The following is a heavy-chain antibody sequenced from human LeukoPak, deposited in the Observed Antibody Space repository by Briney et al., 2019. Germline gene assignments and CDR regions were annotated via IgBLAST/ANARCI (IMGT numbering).Heavy chain of an antibody. CDR1: GGTFSSYA. D-gene: IGHD2-2*02. V-gene: IGHV1-69*01. J-gene: IGHJ5*02. CDR3: ARVTGGKYCSTTSCYMRGWFGP. Sequence: GSSVKVSCKASGGTFSSYAINWVRQAPGQGLEWMGGIIPVFGTSNYAQKFQGRVTITADESTRTAYMVLSSLRSEDTATYYCARVTGGKYCSTTSCYMRGWFGPWGQGTLVTVSS. CDR2: IIPVFGTS.